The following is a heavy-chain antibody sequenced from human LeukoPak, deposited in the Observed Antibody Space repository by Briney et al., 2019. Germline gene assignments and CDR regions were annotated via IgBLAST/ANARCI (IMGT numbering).Heavy chain of an antibody. D-gene: IGHD3-16*02. CDR2: IYYSGST. CDR1: GGSISSYY. J-gene: IGHJ4*02. V-gene: IGHV4-59*01. Sequence: SETLSLTCAVSGGSISSYYWSWIRQPPGKGLEWIGYIYYSGSTNYNPSLKSRGTISVDTSKNQFSLKLSSVTAADGAVYYCARGGLRLGELSLFHFDYWGQGTLVTVSS. CDR3: ARGGLRLGELSLFHFDY.